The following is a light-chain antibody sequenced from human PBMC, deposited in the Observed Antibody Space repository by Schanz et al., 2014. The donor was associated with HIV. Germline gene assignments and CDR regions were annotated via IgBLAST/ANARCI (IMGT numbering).Light chain of an antibody. CDR3: QQYSNWPWT. CDR2: GAS. J-gene: IGKJ1*01. Sequence: EIVLTQSPGTLSLSPGERATLSCRASQSVSGFLAWYQQKPGQAPRLLIYGASSRATGIPDRFSGSGSGAVFTLTISRLEPEDFALYYCQQYSNWPWTFGLGTMVEIK. V-gene: IGKV3-20*01. CDR1: QSVSGF.